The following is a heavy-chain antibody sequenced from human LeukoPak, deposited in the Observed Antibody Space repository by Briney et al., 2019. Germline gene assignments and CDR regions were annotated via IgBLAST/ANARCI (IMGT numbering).Heavy chain of an antibody. CDR3: AKMTTVTTAAFDI. Sequence: GRSLRLSCAASGFTFSSYAMPWVRQAPGKGLEWVAVISYDGSNKYYADSVKGRFTISRDNSKNTLYLQMNSLRAEDTAVYYCAKMTTVTTAAFDIWGQGTMVTVSS. J-gene: IGHJ3*02. CDR2: ISYDGSNK. D-gene: IGHD4-17*01. V-gene: IGHV3-30-3*01. CDR1: GFTFSSYA.